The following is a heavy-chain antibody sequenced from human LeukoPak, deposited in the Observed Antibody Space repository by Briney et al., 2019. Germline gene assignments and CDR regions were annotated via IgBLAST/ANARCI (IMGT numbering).Heavy chain of an antibody. V-gene: IGHV4-4*07. J-gene: IGHJ3*02. CDR1: GGSISSYY. CDR3: ARDDTAQDAFDI. CDR2: IYTSGST. Sequence: SETLSLTCTVSGGSISSYYWSWIRQPAGKGLEWIGRIYTSGSTNYYPSLKSRVTMSVDTSKNQSSLKLNSVTAADPAVYYCARDDTAQDAFDIWGQGTMVTVSS. D-gene: IGHD5-18*01.